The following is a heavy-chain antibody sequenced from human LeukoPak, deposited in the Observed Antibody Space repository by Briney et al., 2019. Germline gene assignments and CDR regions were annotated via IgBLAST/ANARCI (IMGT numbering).Heavy chain of an antibody. D-gene: IGHD6-19*01. J-gene: IGHJ4*02. CDR1: GGSISSYY. V-gene: IGHV4-59*01. CDR3: ARGQQWLVAIDY. Sequence: SETLSLTCTVSGGSISSYYWSWIRQPPGKGLEWLGYIYYSGSTNYNPSLESRVTISLDTSKNQFSLKMSSLTAADTAVYYCARGQQWLVAIDYWGQGTLVTVSS. CDR2: IYYSGST.